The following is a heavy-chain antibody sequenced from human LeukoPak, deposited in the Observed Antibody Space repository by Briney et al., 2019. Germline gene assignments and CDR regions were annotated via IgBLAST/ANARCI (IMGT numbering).Heavy chain of an antibody. CDR1: GFTFSSYW. CDR3: AQIEQQLVLQGDKYYYYGMDV. D-gene: IGHD6-13*01. V-gene: IGHV3-7*01. J-gene: IGHJ6*02. Sequence: GGSLRLSCAASGFTFSSYWMSWVRQAPGKGLEWVANIKQDGSEKYYVDSVKGRFTISRDNAKNSLYLQMNSLRAEDTAVYYCAQIEQQLVLQGDKYYYYGMDVWGQGTPVTVSS. CDR2: IKQDGSEK.